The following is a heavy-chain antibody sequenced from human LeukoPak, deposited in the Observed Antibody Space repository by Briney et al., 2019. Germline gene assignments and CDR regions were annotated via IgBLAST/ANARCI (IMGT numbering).Heavy chain of an antibody. D-gene: IGHD6-19*01. V-gene: IGHV3-30-3*01. Sequence: GRSLRLSCAASGFTFSSYAMYWVRQAPGKGLEWVAVISYDGSNKYYADSVKGRFTISRDNSKNTLYLQMNSLRAEDTAVYYCANLFSGWYYWGQGTLVTVSS. CDR1: GFTFSSYA. CDR3: ANLFSGWYY. J-gene: IGHJ4*02. CDR2: ISYDGSNK.